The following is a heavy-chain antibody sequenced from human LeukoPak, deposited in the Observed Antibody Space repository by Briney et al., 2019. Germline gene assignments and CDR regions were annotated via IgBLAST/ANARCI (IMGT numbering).Heavy chain of an antibody. CDR2: INPNSGGT. J-gene: IGHJ3*02. V-gene: IGHV1-2*06. Sequence: GASVKVSCKTSGYTFTGYYMHWVRQAPGQGLEWMGRINPNSGGTNYVQKFQGRVTMTRDTSISTAYMEMSRLRSDDTAVYYCAGGYGDFNAFDIWGQGTMVTVSS. CDR3: AGGYGDFNAFDI. D-gene: IGHD4-17*01. CDR1: GYTFTGYY.